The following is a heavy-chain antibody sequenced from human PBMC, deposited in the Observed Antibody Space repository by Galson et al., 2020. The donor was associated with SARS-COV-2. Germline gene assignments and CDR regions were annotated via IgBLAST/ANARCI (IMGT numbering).Heavy chain of an antibody. D-gene: IGHD3-16*01. J-gene: IGHJ6*02. Sequence: SQASETLSLTCAVYGGSLSGFYWNWIRQSPENGLEWIGEIKTSGSTNYNPSLKSRVTMSVDMSRNQFSLKLRAVTAADTAVYYCARWGSGALDVWGQGTTVTVSS. CDR2: IKTSGST. V-gene: IGHV4-34*01. CDR3: ARWGSGALDV. CDR1: GGSLSGFY.